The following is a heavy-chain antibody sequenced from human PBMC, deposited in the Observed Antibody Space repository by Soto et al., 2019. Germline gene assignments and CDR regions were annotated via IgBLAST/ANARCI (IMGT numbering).Heavy chain of an antibody. CDR3: ARQEGYTAGCQGY. D-gene: IGHD5-18*01. Sequence: QVQLQESGPGLVKPSETLSLTCSVSGASISSSDYYWGWIRQPPGEGLEWIGRIYYSGRTNYNPSLNSRVTISLDTSNNQFSLKLSSVTAADTAVYYCARQEGYTAGCQGYWGQGTLVTVSS. J-gene: IGHJ4*02. CDR1: GASISSSDYY. CDR2: IYYSGRT. V-gene: IGHV4-39*01.